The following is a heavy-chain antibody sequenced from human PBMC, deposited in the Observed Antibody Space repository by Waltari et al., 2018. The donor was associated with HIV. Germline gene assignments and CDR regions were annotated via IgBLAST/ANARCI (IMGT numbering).Heavy chain of an antibody. CDR2: INHSGST. J-gene: IGHJ6*02. V-gene: IGHV4-34*01. CDR1: GGSFSGYY. D-gene: IGHD2-2*01. Sequence: QVQLQQWGAGLLKPSETLSLTCAVYGGSFSGYYWSGISQPPGKGLDWIGEINHSGSTNYNPSLKSRVTISVDTSKNQFSLKLSSVTAADTAVYYFARGNEYQLPLDVWGQGTTVTVSS. CDR3: ARGNEYQLPLDV.